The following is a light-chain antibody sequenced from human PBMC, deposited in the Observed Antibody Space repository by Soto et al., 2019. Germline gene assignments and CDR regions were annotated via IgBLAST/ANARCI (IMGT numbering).Light chain of an antibody. Sequence: DIQMTQSPSSLSASVGDRVTITCQASQDISNYLNWYQQEPGKAPKLLIYDASNLETGVPSRFSGSGSGTDFTFTISSLQPEDIATYYCQQYDNLPGFGGGTKVEIK. CDR2: DAS. CDR3: QQYDNLPG. CDR1: QDISNY. J-gene: IGKJ4*01. V-gene: IGKV1-33*01.